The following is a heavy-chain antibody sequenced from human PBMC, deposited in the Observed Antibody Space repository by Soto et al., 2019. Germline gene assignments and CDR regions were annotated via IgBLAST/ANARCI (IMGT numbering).Heavy chain of an antibody. V-gene: IGHV4-31*03. J-gene: IGHJ4*02. CDR3: ARGRTSSPTPADY. CDR1: GGSISSGGYY. CDR2: IYYSGST. D-gene: IGHD2-2*01. Sequence: QVQLQESGPGLVKPSQTLSLTCTVSGGSISSGGYYWSWIRQHPGKGLEWIGYIYYSGSTYYNPSLKCRVTISVDTSKNQFSLKPRSVTAADTAVYYCARGRTSSPTPADYWGQGTLVTVSS.